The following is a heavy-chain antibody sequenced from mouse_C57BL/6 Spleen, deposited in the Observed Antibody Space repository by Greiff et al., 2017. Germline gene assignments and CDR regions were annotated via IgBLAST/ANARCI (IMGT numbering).Heavy chain of an antibody. Sequence: QVQLQQPGAELVKPGASVKLSCKASGYTFTSYWMHWVKQRPGQGLEWIGMIHPNSGSTNYNEKFKSKATLTVDKSSSTAYMQLSSLTSEDSAVYYCARGYYVYGGGYAMDYWGQGTSVTVSS. CDR2: IHPNSGST. CDR3: ARGYYVYGGGYAMDY. CDR1: GYTFTSYW. D-gene: IGHD2-2*01. J-gene: IGHJ4*01. V-gene: IGHV1-64*01.